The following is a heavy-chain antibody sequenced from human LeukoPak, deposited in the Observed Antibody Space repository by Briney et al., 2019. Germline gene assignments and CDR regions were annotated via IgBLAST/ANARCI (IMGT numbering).Heavy chain of an antibody. V-gene: IGHV5-51*01. Sequence: GESLKISCKISGYKLTNNWIGWVRQVPGKGLEWMGLIYPGYSDAKYRPSLQGQVTLSVDASISTAYLQLSGLRASDTAIYYCVRFALTSSLDHWGQGTLVTVSS. D-gene: IGHD6-13*01. CDR1: GYKLTNNW. CDR3: VRFALTSSLDH. J-gene: IGHJ5*02. CDR2: IYPGYSDA.